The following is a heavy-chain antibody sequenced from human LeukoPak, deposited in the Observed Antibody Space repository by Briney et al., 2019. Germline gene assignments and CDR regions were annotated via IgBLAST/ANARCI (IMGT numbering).Heavy chain of an antibody. CDR1: GGTFSSYA. J-gene: IGHJ4*02. Sequence: GASVKVSCKASGGTFSSYAISWVRQAPGQGLEWMGGIIPIFGTANYAQKFQGRVTITADESTSTAYMELSSLRSEDTAVYYCARDRTGSGYLDYWGQGTLVTVSS. CDR3: ARDRTGSGYLDY. V-gene: IGHV1-69*13. D-gene: IGHD3/OR15-3a*01. CDR2: IIPIFGTA.